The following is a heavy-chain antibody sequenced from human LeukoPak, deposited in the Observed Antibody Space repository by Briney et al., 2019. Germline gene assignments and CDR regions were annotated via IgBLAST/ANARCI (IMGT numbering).Heavy chain of an antibody. V-gene: IGHV1-58*02. CDR3: AAYCGGGCPIDY. D-gene: IGHD2-21*02. J-gene: IGHJ4*02. CDR2: IVVGSGNT. Sequence: TSLKVSCKASGFTFTRSAMQWVRQARGQRLEWIGWIVVGSGNTNYAQKFQERVTITRDMSTSTAYMELSSLRSEDMAVYYCAAYCGGGCPIDYWGQGTLVTVSS. CDR1: GFTFTRSA.